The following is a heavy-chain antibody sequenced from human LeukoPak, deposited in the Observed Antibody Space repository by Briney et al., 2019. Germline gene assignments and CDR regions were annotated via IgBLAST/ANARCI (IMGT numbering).Heavy chain of an antibody. Sequence: SETLSLTCTVSGVSISSSNSYWGWVRQPPGRGLEWIGSIYYSGNTYYNASLKSQVSISIDTSKNQFSLKLTSVTAADTAVYYCARQTGSGLFILPGGQGTLVTVSS. CDR1: GVSISSSNSY. V-gene: IGHV4-39*01. CDR3: ARQTGSGLFILP. D-gene: IGHD3/OR15-3a*01. CDR2: IYYSGNT. J-gene: IGHJ4*02.